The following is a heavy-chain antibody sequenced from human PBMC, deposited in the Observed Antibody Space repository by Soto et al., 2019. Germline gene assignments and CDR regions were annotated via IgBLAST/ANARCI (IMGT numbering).Heavy chain of an antibody. CDR3: ARGKGIAAPFCYY. D-gene: IGHD6-13*01. V-gene: IGHV1-69*02. J-gene: IGHJ4*02. CDR1: GGTFSSYT. Sequence: QVQLVQSGAEVKKPGSSVKVSCKASGGTFSSYTISWVRQAPGQGLEWMGRIIPILGIANYAQKFQGRVTITADKSTSTAYMELSSLRSEDTAVYYCARGKGIAAPFCYYWGQGTLVTVSS. CDR2: IIPILGIA.